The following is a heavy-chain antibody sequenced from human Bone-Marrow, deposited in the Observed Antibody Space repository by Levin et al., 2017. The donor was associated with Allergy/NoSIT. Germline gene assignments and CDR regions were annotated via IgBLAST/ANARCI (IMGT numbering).Heavy chain of an antibody. Sequence: GESLKISCAASGFSINDYWLHWVRQVPGKGLVWVSHINGDGSSTTYADSVKGRFSISRDNAKNTLYLQMNRLTAEDTAVYYCARDRGYAFDIWGHGTMVTVSS. D-gene: IGHD2-15*01. CDR2: INGDGSST. V-gene: IGHV3-74*01. CDR1: GFSINDYW. CDR3: ARDRGYAFDI. J-gene: IGHJ3*02.